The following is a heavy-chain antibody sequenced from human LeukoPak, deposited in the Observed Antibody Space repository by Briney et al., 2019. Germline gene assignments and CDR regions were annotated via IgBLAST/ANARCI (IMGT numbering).Heavy chain of an antibody. CDR3: ASTRWSKLLGIY. CDR2: IKQDGSEK. V-gene: IGHV3-7*01. Sequence: GSLTLSCAASGFTFSSYWMSWVRQPPGKGLEWVGSIKQDGSEKYYVDSVKGRFTISRDNVKNSLYVQMNSLRAEDTAVYYCASTRWSKLLGIYWGQGGLVAVSS. CDR1: GFTFSSYW. J-gene: IGHJ4*02. D-gene: IGHD3-10*01.